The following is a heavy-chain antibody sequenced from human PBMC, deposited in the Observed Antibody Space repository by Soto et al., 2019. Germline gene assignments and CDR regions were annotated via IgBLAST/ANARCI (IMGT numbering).Heavy chain of an antibody. CDR3: ARDADYGDYVDYGMDV. CDR1: GFTVSSNY. J-gene: IGHJ6*02. V-gene: IGHV3-53*01. Sequence: GGSLRLSCAASGFTVSSNYMSWFRQAPGKGLEWVSVIYSGGSTYYADSVKGRFTISRDNSKNTLYLQMNSLRAEDTAVYYCARDADYGDYVDYGMDVWGQGTTVTVSS. CDR2: IYSGGST. D-gene: IGHD4-17*01.